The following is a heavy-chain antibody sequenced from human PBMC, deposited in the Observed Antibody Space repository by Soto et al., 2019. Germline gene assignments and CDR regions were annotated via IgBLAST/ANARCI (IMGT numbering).Heavy chain of an antibody. Sequence: GGSLRLSCAASEFTFSSYAMNWVRQAPGKGLEWVSTITNTGGDTLYADSVKGRFTISRGNSKNTLFLQMDSLRAEDTAVYYCARGQLPAATTYFDFWGQGTLVTVSS. J-gene: IGHJ4*02. CDR2: ITNTGGDT. V-gene: IGHV3-23*01. D-gene: IGHD2-15*01. CDR1: EFTFSSYA. CDR3: ARGQLPAATTYFDF.